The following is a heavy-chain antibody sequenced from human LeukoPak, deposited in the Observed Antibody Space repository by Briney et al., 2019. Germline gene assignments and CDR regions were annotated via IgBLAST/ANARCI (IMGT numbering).Heavy chain of an antibody. V-gene: IGHV1-69*13. Sequence: GASVKVSCKASGGTFSSYAISWVRQAPGQGLEWMGGIIPIFGTANYAQKFQGRVTITADESTSTAYMELSSLRSEDTAVYYCARADTVVTSGSFDYWGQGTLVTVSS. CDR3: ARADTVVTSGSFDY. J-gene: IGHJ4*02. CDR2: IIPIFGTA. CDR1: GGTFSSYA. D-gene: IGHD4-23*01.